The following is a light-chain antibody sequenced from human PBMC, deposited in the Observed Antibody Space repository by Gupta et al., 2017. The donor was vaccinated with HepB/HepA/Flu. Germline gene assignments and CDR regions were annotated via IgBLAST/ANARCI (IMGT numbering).Light chain of an antibody. J-gene: IGKJ2*02. Sequence: DIVMTQSPLSLPVTPGEPASISCRSSQSLLHSNGYNYLDWYLQKPGQSPQLLIYLGSNRASGGPDRVSGSGSGTDFTLDISSVEAEDVGVYYGMQVLQTPCTFGQGTKVEIK. CDR1: QSLLHSNGYNY. CDR3: MQVLQTPCT. CDR2: LGS. V-gene: IGKV2-28*01.